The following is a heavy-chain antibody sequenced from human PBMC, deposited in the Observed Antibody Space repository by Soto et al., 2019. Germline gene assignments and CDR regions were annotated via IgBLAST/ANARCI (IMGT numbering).Heavy chain of an antibody. CDR2: IRSKAYGGTT. D-gene: IGHD3-3*01. Sequence: PGGSLRLSCTASGFTFGDYAMSWFRQAPGKGQEWVGFIRSKAYGGTTEYAASVKGRFTISRDDSKSIAYLQMNSLKTEDTAVYYCTRSPIGVVEDYYYYGMDVWGQGTTLTVSS. CDR1: GFTFGDYA. J-gene: IGHJ6*02. V-gene: IGHV3-49*03. CDR3: TRSPIGVVEDYYYYGMDV.